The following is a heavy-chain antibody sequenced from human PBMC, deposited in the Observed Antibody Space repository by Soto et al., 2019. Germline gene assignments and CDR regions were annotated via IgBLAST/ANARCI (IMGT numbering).Heavy chain of an antibody. D-gene: IGHD5-12*01. CDR1: GFTFSSYG. J-gene: IGHJ5*02. CDR2: IWYDGSNK. V-gene: IGHV3-33*01. CDR3: ARESLCCGYDFVGWFDP. Sequence: ESGGGVVQPGRSLRLSCAASGFTFSSYGMHWVRQAPGKGLEWVAVIWYDGSNKYYADSVKGRFTISRDNSKNTLYLQMNSLRAEDTAVYYCARESLCCGYDFVGWFDPWDQGTLVTVSS.